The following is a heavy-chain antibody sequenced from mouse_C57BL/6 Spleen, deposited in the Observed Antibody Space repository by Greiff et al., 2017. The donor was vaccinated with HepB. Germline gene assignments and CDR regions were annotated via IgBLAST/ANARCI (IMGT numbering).Heavy chain of an antibody. CDR1: GFTFSSYA. D-gene: IGHD2-5*01. CDR3: ARDRSNGPLYYAMDY. CDR2: ISDGGSYT. Sequence: EVQLQESGGGLVKPGGSLKLSCAASGFTFSSYAMSWVRQTPEKRLEWVATISDGGSYTYYPDNVKGRFTISRDNAKNNLYLQMSHLKSEDTAMYYCARDRSNGPLYYAMDYWGQGTSVTVSS. V-gene: IGHV5-4*01. J-gene: IGHJ4*01.